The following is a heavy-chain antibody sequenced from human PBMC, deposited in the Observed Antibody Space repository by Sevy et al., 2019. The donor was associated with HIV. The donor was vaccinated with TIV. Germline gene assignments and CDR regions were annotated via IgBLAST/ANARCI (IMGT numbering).Heavy chain of an antibody. CDR3: ARGRKTTEEWLEELDYYYGLDV. CDR1: GFSLTTSD. J-gene: IGHJ6*02. V-gene: IGHV3-30*02. CDR2: VRNDGSNK. D-gene: IGHD2-8*01. Sequence: GGSLRLSCAASGFSLTTSDMHWVRQAPGKGLEWVAYVRNDGSNKYYAASVRDRFTISRYSPKNTLYLQMNSLSDEDTAIYYCARGRKTTEEWLEELDYYYGLDVWGQGTTVTVSS.